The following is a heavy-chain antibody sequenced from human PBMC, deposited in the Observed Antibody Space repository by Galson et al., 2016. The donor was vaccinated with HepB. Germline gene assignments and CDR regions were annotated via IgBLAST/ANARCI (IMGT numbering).Heavy chain of an antibody. J-gene: IGHJ1*01. CDR2: ISGTGSST. D-gene: IGHD3-16*01. V-gene: IGHV3-23*01. CDR3: AKDLFGINRRTS. CDR1: GFTFSSYA. Sequence: SLRLSCAASGFTFSSYALSWVRQAPGKGLEWVSSISGTGSSTFYANSVKGRFTISRDTSKNTLFLEMRTLRAEDTGLYYCAKDLFGINRRTSWGQGTLVIVSS.